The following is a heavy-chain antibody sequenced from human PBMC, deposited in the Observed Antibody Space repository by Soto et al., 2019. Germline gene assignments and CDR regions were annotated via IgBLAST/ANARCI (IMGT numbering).Heavy chain of an antibody. CDR1: GGTFSSYT. J-gene: IGHJ4*02. V-gene: IGHV1-69*04. CDR3: ARDLRTYYYDSSGYYFDY. Sequence: ASVKVSCKASGGTFSSYTISWVRQAPGQGLEWMGRIIPILGIANYAQKFRGRVTITADKSTSTAYMELSSLRSEDTAVYYCARDLRTYYYDSSGYYFDYWGQGTLVTVSS. D-gene: IGHD3-22*01. CDR2: IIPILGIA.